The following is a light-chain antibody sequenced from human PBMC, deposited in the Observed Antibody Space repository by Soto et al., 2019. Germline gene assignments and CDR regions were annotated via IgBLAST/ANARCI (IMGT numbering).Light chain of an antibody. CDR1: GSDVGGYNY. V-gene: IGLV2-14*03. Sequence: QPVLTQPASVSGSPGQSITISCTGTGSDVGGYNYVSWYQHHPGKAPKVLIYDVTSRPSGVSNRFSGSKSGNTASLTISGLQAEDEADYYCSSYTTTSTWVFGGGTKVTVL. J-gene: IGLJ3*02. CDR2: DVT. CDR3: SSYTTTSTWV.